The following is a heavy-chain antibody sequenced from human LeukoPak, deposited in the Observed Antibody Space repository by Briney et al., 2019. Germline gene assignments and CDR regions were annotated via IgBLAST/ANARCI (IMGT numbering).Heavy chain of an antibody. J-gene: IGHJ6*03. CDR3: ARLQFGGSTSCYYHYYMDF. CDR1: GYIFINYG. D-gene: IGHD5-24*01. V-gene: IGHV1-18*01. Sequence: GASVKVSCKASGYIFINYGITWVRQAPGQGLEWMGWISVYNGNTDYAQKLQGRVTMTTDTSTSTAYMELRSLRSDDTAVYYCARLQFGGSTSCYYHYYMDFWGKGTTVTVSS. CDR2: ISVYNGNT.